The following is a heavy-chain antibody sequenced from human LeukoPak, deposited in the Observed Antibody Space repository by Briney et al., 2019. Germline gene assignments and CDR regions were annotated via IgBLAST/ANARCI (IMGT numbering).Heavy chain of an antibody. CDR1: GGSISSYY. Sequence: PSETLSLTCPVSGGSISSYYWSWIRQPPGKGLEWIGYIYYSGSTNYNPSLKSRVTISVDTSKNQFSLKLSSVTAADTAVYYCARASTRLARGGGWFDPWGQGTLVTVSS. CDR3: ARASTRLARGGGWFDP. J-gene: IGHJ5*02. D-gene: IGHD1-26*01. CDR2: IYYSGST. V-gene: IGHV4-59*01.